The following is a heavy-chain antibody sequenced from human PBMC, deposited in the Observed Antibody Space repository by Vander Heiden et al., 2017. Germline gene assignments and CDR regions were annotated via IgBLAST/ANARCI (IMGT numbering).Heavy chain of an antibody. CDR3: ARQPNDYDSSGYVDY. Sequence: QLQLQESGPGLVKPSETLSLTCTVSGGSISSSFYYWGWIRQPPEKGLEWIASIYYSGSTYYNPSLKSRVTISVDTSKNQFSLKLSSVTAADTAVYYCARQPNDYDSSGYVDYWGLGTLVTVS. D-gene: IGHD3-22*01. CDR1: GGSISSSFYY. CDR2: IYYSGST. V-gene: IGHV4-39*01. J-gene: IGHJ4*02.